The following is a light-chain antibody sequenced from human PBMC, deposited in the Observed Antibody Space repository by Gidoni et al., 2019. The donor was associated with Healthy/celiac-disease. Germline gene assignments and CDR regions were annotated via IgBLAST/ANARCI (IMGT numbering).Light chain of an antibody. CDR3: QQYYSTPQT. Sequence: DIVMTQSPDSLAVSLGERATINCKSSQSVLYSSNNKNYLAWYQQKPGQPPKLLIYWASTRESGVPDRFSGSCSGTDFTLTISSLQAEDVTVYYCQQYYSTPQTFGQGTKVEIK. J-gene: IGKJ1*01. V-gene: IGKV4-1*01. CDR2: WAS. CDR1: QSVLYSSNNKNY.